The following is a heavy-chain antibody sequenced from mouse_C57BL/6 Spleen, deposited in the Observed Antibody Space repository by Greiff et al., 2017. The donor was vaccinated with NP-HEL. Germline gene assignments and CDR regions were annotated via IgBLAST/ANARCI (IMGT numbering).Heavy chain of an antibody. D-gene: IGHD2-2*01. V-gene: IGHV1-39*01. J-gene: IGHJ3*01. CDR2: INPNYGTT. CDR3: ARSDGYDVAWFAY. CDR1: GYSFTDYN. Sequence: EVQLQESGPELVKPGASVKISCKASGYSFTDYNMNWVKQSNGTSLEWIGVINPNYGTTSYNQKFKGKATLTVDQSSSTAYMQLNSLTSEDSAVYYCARSDGYDVAWFAYWGQGTLVTVSA.